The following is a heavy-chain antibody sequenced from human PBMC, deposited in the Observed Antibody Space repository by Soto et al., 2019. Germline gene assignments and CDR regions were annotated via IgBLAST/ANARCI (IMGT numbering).Heavy chain of an antibody. CDR3: AALGAKIY. V-gene: IGHV3-13*01. J-gene: IGHJ4*02. Sequence: VKLVESGGGLVQPGGYLRLSCAASGFTFSDYDMHWVRQARGKGLEWVSSIGHAGDTYSGDSVKGRFTISRENAKNTFHLQMNSLRAGDTAVYYCAALGAKIYWGQGALVTVSS. CDR1: GFTFSDYD. CDR2: IGHAGDT. D-gene: IGHD7-27*01.